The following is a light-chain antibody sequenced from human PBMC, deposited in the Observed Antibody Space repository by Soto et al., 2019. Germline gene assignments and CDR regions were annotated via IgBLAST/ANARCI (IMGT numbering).Light chain of an antibody. Sequence: SYELTQAPSVSVAPGQTATITCGGNKIGDKSVHWYQHKPGQAPILVVYDLNDRPSGIPERFSGSKSGTSATLGITGLQTGDEADYSCGTWDSSLSAVVFGGGTKLTVL. CDR3: GTWDSSLSAVV. CDR2: DLN. J-gene: IGLJ2*01. CDR1: KIGDKS. V-gene: IGLV3-21*02.